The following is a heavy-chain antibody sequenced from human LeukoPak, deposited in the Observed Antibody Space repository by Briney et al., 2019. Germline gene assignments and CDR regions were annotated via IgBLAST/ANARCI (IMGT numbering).Heavy chain of an antibody. J-gene: IGHJ4*02. CDR3: ARAIGIAAAGNFDY. D-gene: IGHD6-13*01. CDR2: IYYTGRT. Sequence: SETLSLTCTVSGGSIISSSSSSYYWGWIRQSPGKGPEWVGAIYYTGRTYYNPSLQSRVSISLDTSNNQFSLRLSSVTAADTAVYYCARAIGIAAAGNFDYWGQGTLVTVSS. V-gene: IGHV4-39*01. CDR1: GGSIISSSSSSYY.